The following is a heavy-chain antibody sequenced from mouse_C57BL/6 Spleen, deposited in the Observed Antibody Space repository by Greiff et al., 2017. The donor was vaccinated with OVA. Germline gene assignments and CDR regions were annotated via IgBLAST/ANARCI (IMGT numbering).Heavy chain of an antibody. CDR2: IDPSDSET. Sequence: QVQLQQPGAELVRPGSSVKLSCKASGYTFTSYWMHWVKQRPIQGLEWIGNIDPSDSETHYNQKFKDKATLTVDKSSSTAYMQLSSLTSEDSAVYYCARSGTTASSGGPYAMDYWGQGTSVTVSS. V-gene: IGHV1-52*01. CDR1: GYTFTSYW. J-gene: IGHJ4*01. CDR3: ARSGTTASSGGPYAMDY. D-gene: IGHD1-2*01.